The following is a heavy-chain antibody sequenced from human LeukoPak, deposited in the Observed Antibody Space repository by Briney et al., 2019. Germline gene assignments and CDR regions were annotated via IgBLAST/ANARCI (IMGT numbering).Heavy chain of an antibody. CDR3: ARDGFYYHYYMDV. CDR1: GGTVTSSTYF. CDR2: ISYSGAT. V-gene: IGHV4-39*07. Sequence: PSETLSLTCTLSGGTVTSSTYFWGWIRQPPGKGLEWIGGISYSGATYYNPSLKSRVSMSVHTSKNQFSLKLSSVTAADTAVYYCARDGFYYHYYMDVWGEGTTVTVSS. J-gene: IGHJ6*03. D-gene: IGHD1-14*01.